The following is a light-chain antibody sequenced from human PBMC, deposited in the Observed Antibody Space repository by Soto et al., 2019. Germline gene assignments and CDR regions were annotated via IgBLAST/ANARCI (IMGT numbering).Light chain of an antibody. CDR3: QQYKDWRT. CDR2: GTS. Sequence: IVMTQSPATLSVSPGERATLSCRASERIDNKLAWYQQRPGQAPRLLIYGTSIRATGIPARFSGSGSGTEFTLTISGLHSEDFGVYYCQQYKDWRTFGQVTNVEIK. CDR1: ERIDNK. J-gene: IGKJ1*01. V-gene: IGKV3-15*01.